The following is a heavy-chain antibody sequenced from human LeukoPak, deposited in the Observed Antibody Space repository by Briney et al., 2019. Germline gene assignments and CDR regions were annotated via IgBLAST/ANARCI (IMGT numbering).Heavy chain of an antibody. Sequence: VASVRVSCKTSGYTFTGYYMHWVCQTPGKGLVWVSRINTDGSSTSYADSVKGRFTISRDNAKNTLYLQMNSLRAEDTAVYYCARDGFGEVALDYWGQGTLVTVSS. CDR3: ARDGFGEVALDY. CDR1: GYTFTGYY. CDR2: INTDGSST. J-gene: IGHJ4*02. V-gene: IGHV3-74*01. D-gene: IGHD3-3*01.